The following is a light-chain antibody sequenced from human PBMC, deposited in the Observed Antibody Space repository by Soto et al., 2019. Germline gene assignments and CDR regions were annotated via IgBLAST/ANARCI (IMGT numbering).Light chain of an antibody. CDR1: SSDVGGYAF. CDR2: DVS. J-gene: IGLJ1*01. CDR3: CSYTSSDTYV. V-gene: IGLV2-14*01. Sequence: QSVLTQPASVSGSPGQSITISCTGTSSDVGGYAFVSWYQQHPGKAPKVMIYDVSNRPSGVSNRFSGSKSGNTASLTISGLQAEDEADYYCCSYTSSDTYVFGTGTKVTVL.